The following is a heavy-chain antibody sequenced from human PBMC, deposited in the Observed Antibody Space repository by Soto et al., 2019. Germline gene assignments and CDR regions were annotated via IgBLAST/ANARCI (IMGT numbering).Heavy chain of an antibody. J-gene: IGHJ5*02. V-gene: IGHV3-30*03. CDR1: GFTFSNYG. CDR3: AREGEGHCISSSCLNWFDP. D-gene: IGHD2-2*01. CDR2: ISYDGSNK. Sequence: PGGSLRLSCAASGFTFSNYGMHWVRQAPGKGLEWVAIISYDGSNKYYADSVKGRFTISRDNAKNSLYLQMNSLRDEDTAVYYCAREGEGHCISSSCLNWFDPWGQGTMVTVSS.